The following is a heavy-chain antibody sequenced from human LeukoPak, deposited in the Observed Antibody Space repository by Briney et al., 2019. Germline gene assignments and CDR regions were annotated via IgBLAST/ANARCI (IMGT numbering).Heavy chain of an antibody. D-gene: IGHD5-24*01. Sequence: GESLKISCQGSGYDSGVSFTSHSIAWVRQMPGKGLEWMGIIYPRDSTTLYSPSFQGQVTISADTSIHTAYLQWISLKDSDTAMYYCARRRDGYNYVGTDYWGQGTLVTVSS. CDR3: ARRRDGYNYVGTDY. V-gene: IGHV5-51*01. J-gene: IGHJ4*02. CDR1: GYDSGVSFTSHS. CDR2: IYPRDSTT.